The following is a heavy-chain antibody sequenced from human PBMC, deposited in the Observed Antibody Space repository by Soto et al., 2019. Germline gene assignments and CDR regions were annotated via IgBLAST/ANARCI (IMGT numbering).Heavy chain of an antibody. CDR3: AITPVDRYYYYMDV. CDR1: GFTFSSYA. J-gene: IGHJ6*03. CDR2: ISGSGGST. Sequence: GGSLRLSCAASGFTFSSYAMSWVRQAPGKGLEWVSAISGSGGSTYYADSVKGRFTISRDNSKNTLYLQMNSLRAEDTAVYYCAITPVDRYYYYMDVWGKGTTVTVSS. V-gene: IGHV3-23*01.